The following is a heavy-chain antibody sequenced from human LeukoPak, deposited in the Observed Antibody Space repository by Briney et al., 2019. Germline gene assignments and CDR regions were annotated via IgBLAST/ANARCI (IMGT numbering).Heavy chain of an antibody. Sequence: SETLSLTCAVYGGSFSGYYWSWLRQPPGKGLEWIGETNHSGSNNYNPSLKSGITITVDTSKNQFSLKLSSGTAGDTAVYYCARGRGYYDSSGYHSWFAPWDQGTLVTASS. J-gene: IGHJ5*02. D-gene: IGHD3-22*01. CDR2: TNHSGSN. V-gene: IGHV4-34*01. CDR3: ARGRGYYDSSGYHSWFAP. CDR1: GGSFSGYY.